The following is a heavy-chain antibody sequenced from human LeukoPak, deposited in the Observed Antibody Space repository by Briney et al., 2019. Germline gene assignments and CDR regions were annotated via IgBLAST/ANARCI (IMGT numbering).Heavy chain of an antibody. D-gene: IGHD4-11*01. Sequence: ASVKVSCKASGYSFTTYYIHWVRQAPGQGLEWMGIINPSGGSTSYAQKFQGRVTITADESTTTAYMELSSLRSEDAAMYYCARDRDYSTWYRRGGWFDPWGQGTLVTVSS. CDR3: ARDRDYSTWYRRGGWFDP. CDR1: GYSFTTYY. V-gene: IGHV1-46*01. J-gene: IGHJ5*01. CDR2: INPSGGST.